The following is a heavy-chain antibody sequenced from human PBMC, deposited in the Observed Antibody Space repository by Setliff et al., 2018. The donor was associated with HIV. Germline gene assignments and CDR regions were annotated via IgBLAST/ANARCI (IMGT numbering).Heavy chain of an antibody. CDR2: IYSTGRT. CDR1: GGSISSGDHY. J-gene: IGHJ4*02. V-gene: IGHV4-61*02. Sequence: PSETLSLTCTVSGGSISSGDHYWSWLRQPAGKGLEWIGRIYSTGRTHYSPSLKSRVTISVDTSKNQFSLKLTSVTAADTAVYYCARAIDTSGYQAGSFDYWGQGTLVTVSS. CDR3: ARAIDTSGYQAGSFDY. D-gene: IGHD3-22*01.